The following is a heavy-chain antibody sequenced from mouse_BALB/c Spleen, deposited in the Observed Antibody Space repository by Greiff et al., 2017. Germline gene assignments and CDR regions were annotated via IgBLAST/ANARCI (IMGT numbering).Heavy chain of an antibody. D-gene: IGHD2-12*01. CDR3: TRESYTWFAY. V-gene: IGHV1-69*02. Sequence: QVQLQQPGAELVRPGASVKLSCKASGYTFNSYWINWVKQRPGQGLEWIGNIYPSDSYTNYNQKFKDKATLTVDKSSSTAYMQLSSPTSEDSAVYYCTRESYTWFAYWGQGTLVTVSA. CDR2: IYPSDSYT. CDR1: GYTFNSYW. J-gene: IGHJ3*01.